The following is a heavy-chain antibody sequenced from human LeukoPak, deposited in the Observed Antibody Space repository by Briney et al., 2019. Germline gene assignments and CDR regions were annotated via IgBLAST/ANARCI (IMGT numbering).Heavy chain of an antibody. CDR1: GFTFSDAW. V-gene: IGHV3-15*01. D-gene: IGHD2-15*01. Sequence: PGGSLRLSCAVSGFTFSDAWMSWVRQAPGKGLEWVGRIKSKTDGGTTDYAAPVKGRFTISRDDSKKTLYLQMNSLKTEDTAVYYCTTDAAVAATGDAFDIWGQGTMVTVSS. J-gene: IGHJ3*02. CDR3: TTDAAVAATGDAFDI. CDR2: IKSKTDGGTT.